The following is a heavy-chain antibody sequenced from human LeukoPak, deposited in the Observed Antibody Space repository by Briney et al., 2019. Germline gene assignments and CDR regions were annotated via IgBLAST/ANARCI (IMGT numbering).Heavy chain of an antibody. CDR2: ISGSGGST. J-gene: IGHJ4*02. V-gene: IGHV3-23*01. CDR1: GFTFSSYA. Sequence: GGSLRLSCAASGFTFSSYAMSWVRQAPGKGLEWVSAISGSGGSTYYADSVKGRFTISRDNSKNPLYLQTNRLRADATAVYYCAKDRRSPRRSSGSYYDPFDYWGQGTLVTVSS. CDR3: AKDRRSPRRSSGSYYDPFDY. D-gene: IGHD3-22*01.